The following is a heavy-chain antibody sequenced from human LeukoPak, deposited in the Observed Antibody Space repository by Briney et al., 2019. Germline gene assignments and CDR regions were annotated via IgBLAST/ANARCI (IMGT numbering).Heavy chain of an antibody. D-gene: IGHD6-19*01. Sequence: SQTLSLTCTVSGGSISSGSYYWSWIRQPAGKGLEGIGRIYTSGSTNYNPSLKSRVTISVDTSKNQFSLKLSSVTAADTAVYYCARVGQQWLGNYYYMDVWGKGTTVTVSS. J-gene: IGHJ6*03. CDR1: GGSISSGSYY. CDR3: ARVGQQWLGNYYYMDV. V-gene: IGHV4-61*02. CDR2: IYTSGST.